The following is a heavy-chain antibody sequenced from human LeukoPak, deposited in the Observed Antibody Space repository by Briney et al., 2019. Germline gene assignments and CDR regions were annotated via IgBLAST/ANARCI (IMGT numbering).Heavy chain of an antibody. D-gene: IGHD2-15*01. Sequence: SETLSLTCNVSGASLSSGYYWGWIRQPPGKGLEWIGSIYHSGSTYYNPSLKSRVTISVDTSKNQFSLKLSSVTAADTAVYYCAREHCSGGSCYSIYYYYYMDVWGKGTTVTVSS. CDR1: GASLSSGYY. J-gene: IGHJ6*03. CDR2: IYHSGST. V-gene: IGHV4-38-2*02. CDR3: AREHCSGGSCYSIYYYYYMDV.